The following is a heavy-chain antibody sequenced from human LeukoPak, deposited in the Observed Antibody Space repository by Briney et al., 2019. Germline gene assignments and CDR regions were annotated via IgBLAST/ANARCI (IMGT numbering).Heavy chain of an antibody. Sequence: SETLSLTCAVSGGSISSSNWWSWVRQPPGKGLEWIGEIYHSGGTNYNPSLKSRVTISVDTSKDQFSLNLSSVTAADTAVYYCARLGYSSLKFDPWGQGTLVTVSS. V-gene: IGHV4-4*02. CDR3: ARLGYSSLKFDP. CDR2: IYHSGGT. J-gene: IGHJ5*02. CDR1: GGSISSSNW. D-gene: IGHD6-19*01.